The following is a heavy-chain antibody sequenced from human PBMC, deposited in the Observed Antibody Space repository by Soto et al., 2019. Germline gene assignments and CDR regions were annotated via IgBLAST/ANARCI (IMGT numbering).Heavy chain of an antibody. V-gene: IGHV5-51*01. CDR3: ARQTSRGVSGYDSPSDY. CDR2: IYPGDSDT. CDR1: GYIFTSYW. D-gene: IGHD5-12*01. J-gene: IGHJ4*02. Sequence: GESLKIACKGSGYIFTSYWICCFLEMPVEGLEWMGIIYPGDSDTRYSPSFQGQVTISADKSISTAYLQWSSLKASDTAMYYCARQTSRGVSGYDSPSDYWGQGTLVTVSS.